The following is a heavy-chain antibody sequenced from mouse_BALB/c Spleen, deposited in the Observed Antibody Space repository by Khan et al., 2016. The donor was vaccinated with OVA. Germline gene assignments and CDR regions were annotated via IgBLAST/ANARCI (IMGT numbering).Heavy chain of an antibody. D-gene: IGHD2-1*01. CDR2: IGCSGST. CDR1: GDSITSGY. V-gene: IGHV3-8*02. J-gene: IGHJ1*01. CDR3: ARCGNPRCYIDF. Sequence: EVQLQESGPSLVKPSQTLSLTCSVTGDSITSGYWNWIRKFPGNNLEYMGYIGCSGSTYYHPSLKSRISITRDTSTNQYYLQLNSVTTEDTATYYCARCGNPRCYIDFWGAGTTVTVSS.